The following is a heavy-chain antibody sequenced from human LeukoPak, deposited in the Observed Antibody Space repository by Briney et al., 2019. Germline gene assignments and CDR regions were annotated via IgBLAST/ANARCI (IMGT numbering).Heavy chain of an antibody. Sequence: PGGSLRLSCVASGFSFSSYEMNWVRQAPGKGLEWVSFISTSGSTIYYADSVKGRFTISRDNAKNSLWLQMNSLRAEDTAVYYCARDGEYTGNDLDYWGQGTLVTVPS. D-gene: IGHD3-10*01. CDR3: ARDGEYTGNDLDY. CDR1: GFSFSSYE. J-gene: IGHJ4*02. CDR2: ISTSGSTI. V-gene: IGHV3-48*03.